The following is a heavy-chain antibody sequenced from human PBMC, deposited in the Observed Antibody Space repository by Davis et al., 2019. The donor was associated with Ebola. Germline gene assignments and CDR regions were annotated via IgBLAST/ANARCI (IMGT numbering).Heavy chain of an antibody. CDR2: INPNDGRT. Sequence: ASVKVSCKASGYTFTNYYMHWVRQAPGQGLEWMGMINPNDGRTIYAQKFQGRVTMTTDISTSTAYMELRSLRSDDTAVYYCARGRYPTSSLDYWGQGTLVTVSS. CDR3: ARGRYPTSSLDY. D-gene: IGHD6-6*01. CDR1: GYTFTNYY. V-gene: IGHV1-46*01. J-gene: IGHJ4*02.